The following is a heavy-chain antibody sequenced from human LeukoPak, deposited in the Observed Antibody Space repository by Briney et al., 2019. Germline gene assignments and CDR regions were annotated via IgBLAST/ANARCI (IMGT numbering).Heavy chain of an antibody. CDR1: GGSISTYY. Sequence: PSETLSLTCAVSGGSISTYYWSWIRQPAGKGLEWIGRIYTSGSTNYNPSLKSRVTMSVDTSKNQFSLKLSSVTAADTAVYYCARDQDSGSYLGGYYFDYWGQGILVTVSS. CDR3: ARDQDSGSYLGGYYFDY. D-gene: IGHD1-26*01. V-gene: IGHV4-4*07. J-gene: IGHJ4*02. CDR2: IYTSGST.